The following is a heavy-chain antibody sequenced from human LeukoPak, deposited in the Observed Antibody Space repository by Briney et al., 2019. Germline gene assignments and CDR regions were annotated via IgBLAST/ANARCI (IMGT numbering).Heavy chain of an antibody. CDR3: ARVAAHVLYYFDY. Sequence: PSETLSLTCAVSGYSISSDYYWGWIRQPPGKGLEWIGSFYHSGSTYYNASLKSRVTISVDTSKNHFSLNLSSVTAADTAVYYCARVAAHVLYYFDYWGQGTLITVSS. D-gene: IGHD6-13*01. V-gene: IGHV4-38-2*01. CDR2: FYHSGST. CDR1: GYSISSDYY. J-gene: IGHJ4*02.